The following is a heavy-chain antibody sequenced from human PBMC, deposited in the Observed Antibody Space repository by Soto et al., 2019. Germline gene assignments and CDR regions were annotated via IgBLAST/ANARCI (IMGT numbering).Heavy chain of an antibody. Sequence: SETLSLTCTVSGGSISSSSYYWGWIRQPPGKGLEWIGSIYYSGSTYYNPSLKSRVTISVDTSKNQFSLKLSSVTAADTAVYYCARHLPKGGYYYLDYFDYWGQGTLVTVSS. V-gene: IGHV4-39*01. CDR1: GGSISSSSYY. D-gene: IGHD3-22*01. J-gene: IGHJ4*02. CDR3: ARHLPKGGYYYLDYFDY. CDR2: IYYSGST.